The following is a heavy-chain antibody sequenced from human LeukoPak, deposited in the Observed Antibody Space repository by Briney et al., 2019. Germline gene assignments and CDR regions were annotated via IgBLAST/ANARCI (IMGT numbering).Heavy chain of an antibody. D-gene: IGHD3-22*01. V-gene: IGHV1-69*04. CDR3: ARSQDYYDSSGYYCLDY. Sequence: ASVKVSCKASGGTFSSYAISWVRQAPGQGLEWMGRMIPILGIANYAQKFQGRVTITADKSTSTAYMELSSLRSEDTAVYYCARSQDYYDSSGYYCLDYWGQGTLVTVSS. CDR1: GGTFSSYA. J-gene: IGHJ4*02. CDR2: MIPILGIA.